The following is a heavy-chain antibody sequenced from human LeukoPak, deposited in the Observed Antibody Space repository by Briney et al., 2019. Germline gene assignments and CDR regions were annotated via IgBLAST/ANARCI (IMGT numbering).Heavy chain of an antibody. Sequence: PSETLSLTCTVSGGSISNISYYCGWIRQTPGKGLEWIGSIYYSGGTNYNPSLKSRLTISVDTSKNHFSLKLSSVTAADAAVYYCATLRTSGWYFDYWGQGTLVTVSS. D-gene: IGHD6-19*01. CDR2: IYYSGGT. CDR1: GGSISNISYY. V-gene: IGHV4-39*02. CDR3: ATLRTSGWYFDY. J-gene: IGHJ4*02.